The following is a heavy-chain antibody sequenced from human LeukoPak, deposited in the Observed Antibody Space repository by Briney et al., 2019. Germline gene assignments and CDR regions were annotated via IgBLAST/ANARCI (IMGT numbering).Heavy chain of an antibody. D-gene: IGHD3-16*01. CDR3: ASSYDYVPQGAFDI. Sequence: PSETLSLTCTVSGGSISSYYWSWIRQPPGKGLEWIGYIYDSGSTNYNPSLKSRVTISVDTSKNQFSLKLSSVTAADTAVYYCASSYDYVPQGAFDIWGQGTMVTVSS. V-gene: IGHV4-59*01. CDR2: IYDSGST. J-gene: IGHJ3*02. CDR1: GGSISSYY.